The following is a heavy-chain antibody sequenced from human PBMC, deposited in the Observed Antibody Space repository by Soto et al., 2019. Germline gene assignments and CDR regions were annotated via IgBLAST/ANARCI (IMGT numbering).Heavy chain of an antibody. CDR2: IYYIGST. CDR3: ARDGIPYGVDV. Sequence: QVQLQESGPGLVKPSQTLSLTCTVSGGSISSGGYYWSWSRQHPGKGLEWNGYIYYIGSTYYNPSLKSRVTISLDTSKNQFSLKLSSVTAADTAVYYCARDGIPYGVDVWGHGTTVTVSS. D-gene: IGHD1-26*01. J-gene: IGHJ6*02. CDR1: GGSISSGGYY. V-gene: IGHV4-31*03.